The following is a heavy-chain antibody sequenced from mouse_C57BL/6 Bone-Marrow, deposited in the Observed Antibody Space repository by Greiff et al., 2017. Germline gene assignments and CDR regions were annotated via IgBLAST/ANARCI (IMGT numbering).Heavy chain of an antibody. V-gene: IGHV5-6*02. D-gene: IGHD4-1*01. Sequence: EVKLMESGGDLVKPGGSLKLSCAASGFTFSSYGMSWVRQPPDKRLEWVATISSGGSYTYYPGSVKGRVTISRDNAKNTLYRQMSSQKSEDTAMYYGASRYWDSYAYWGQGTLVTVSS. CDR1: GFTFSSYG. J-gene: IGHJ3*01. CDR3: ASRYWDSYAY. CDR2: ISSGGSYT.